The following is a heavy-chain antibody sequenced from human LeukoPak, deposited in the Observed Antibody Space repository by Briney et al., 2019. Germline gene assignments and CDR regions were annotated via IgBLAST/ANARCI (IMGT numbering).Heavy chain of an antibody. V-gene: IGHV3-30*03. Sequence: GGSLRLSCAASGFTFSSYWMSWVRQAPGKGLEWVAVISYDGSNKYYADSVKGRFTISRDNSKNTLYLQMNSLRAEDTAVYYCARVRARYYDILTGSKKDAFDIWGQGTMVTVSS. CDR3: ARVRARYYDILTGSKKDAFDI. J-gene: IGHJ3*02. CDR2: ISYDGSNK. CDR1: GFTFSSYW. D-gene: IGHD3-9*01.